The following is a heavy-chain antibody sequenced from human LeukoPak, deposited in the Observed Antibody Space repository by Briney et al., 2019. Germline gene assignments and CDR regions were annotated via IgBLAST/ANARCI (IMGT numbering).Heavy chain of an antibody. D-gene: IGHD5-12*01. CDR2: IDSGSSTI. J-gene: IGHJ4*02. Sequence: GGSLRLSCAASGFTFSSYSMNWVRQAPGEGLEWVSYIDSGSSTIYYADSVKGRFTISRDNSKNTLYLQMNSLRAEDTAVYYCAKDIGTPDSGYNYWGQGTLVTVSS. V-gene: IGHV3-48*01. CDR3: AKDIGTPDSGYNY. CDR1: GFTFSSYS.